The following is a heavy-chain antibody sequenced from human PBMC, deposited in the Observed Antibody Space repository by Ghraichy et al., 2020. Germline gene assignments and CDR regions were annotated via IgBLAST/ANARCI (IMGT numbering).Heavy chain of an antibody. CDR3: ARGLLPARAFDI. D-gene: IGHD2-15*01. J-gene: IGHJ3*02. V-gene: IGHV3-53*01. CDR1: GFTVSSNF. CDR2: IYSGGTT. Sequence: GGSLRLSCAASGFTVSSNFMSWVRQAPGKGLEWVSVIYSGGTTYYADSVKGRFTISRDNSKNTLYLQLNSLRAEDTAVYFCARGLLPARAFDIWGQGTMVIVSS.